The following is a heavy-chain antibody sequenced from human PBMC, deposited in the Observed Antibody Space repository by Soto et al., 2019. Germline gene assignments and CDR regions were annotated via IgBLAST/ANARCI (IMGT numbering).Heavy chain of an antibody. Sequence: QVQLVESGGGVVQPGRSLRLSCAASGFTFSSYGMHWVRRAPGKGLEWVAVISYDGSNKYYADSVKGRFTISRDNSKNTLYLQMNSLRAEDTAEYYCAKDGPGSSGWGMDVWGQGTTVTVSS. D-gene: IGHD6-19*01. J-gene: IGHJ6*02. CDR2: ISYDGSNK. CDR3: AKDGPGSSGWGMDV. CDR1: GFTFSSYG. V-gene: IGHV3-30*18.